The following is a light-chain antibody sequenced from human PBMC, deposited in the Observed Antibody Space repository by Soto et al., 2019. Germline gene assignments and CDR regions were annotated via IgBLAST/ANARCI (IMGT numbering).Light chain of an antibody. CDR1: QSVSSS. CDR2: GAS. J-gene: IGKJ1*01. V-gene: IGKV3-15*01. CDR3: QQYNNWPRT. Sequence: EIVMTQSPATLSVSPGERATLSCRASQSVSSSLAWYQQIPGQAPRLLIYGASTRATGIPARFSGSGSGTEFTLTISSLQSEDFSVYYCQQYNNWPRTFGHGTKVEIK.